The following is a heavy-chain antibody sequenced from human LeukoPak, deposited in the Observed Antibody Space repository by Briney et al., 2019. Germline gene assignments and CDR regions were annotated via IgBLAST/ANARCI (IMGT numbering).Heavy chain of an antibody. CDR1: GVTFSSYS. D-gene: IGHD6-13*01. J-gene: IGHJ4*02. V-gene: IGHV3-48*01. CDR2: ISSGSSTI. Sequence: GGSLRLSCAASGVTFSSYSMNWVRQAPGKGLEWVSYISSGSSTIYYADSVKGRFTISRDNAKNSLYLQMNSLRAEDTAVYYCAGQGYPAIVAAVDYWGQGTLVTVPS. CDR3: AGQGYPAIVAAVDY.